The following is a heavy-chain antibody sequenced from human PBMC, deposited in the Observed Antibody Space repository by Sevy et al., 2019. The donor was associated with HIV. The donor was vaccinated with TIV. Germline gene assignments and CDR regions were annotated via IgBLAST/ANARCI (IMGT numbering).Heavy chain of an antibody. CDR3: ARGRKTTEEWLEELDYYYGLDV. J-gene: IGHJ6*02. CDR2: VRNDGSNK. Sequence: GGSLRLSCAASGFSLTTSDMHWVRQAPGKGLEWVAYVRNDGSNKYYADSVRDRFTSSRDSPKNTLDLQMNSLRDEDTAIYYCARGRKTTEEWLEELDYYYGLDVWGQGTTVTVSS. V-gene: IGHV3-30*02. CDR1: GFSLTTSD. D-gene: IGHD2-8*01.